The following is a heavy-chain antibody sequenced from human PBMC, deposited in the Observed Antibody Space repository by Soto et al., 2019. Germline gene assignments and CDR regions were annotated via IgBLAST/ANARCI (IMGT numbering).Heavy chain of an antibody. D-gene: IGHD3-9*01. CDR3: ARTIDWKKLTQNWFDP. J-gene: IGHJ5*02. Sequence: PSETLSLTCTVSGGSISSGGYYWSWIRQHPGKGLEWIGYIYYSGSTYYNPSLKSRVTISVDTSKNQFSLKLSSVTAADTAVYYCARTIDWKKLTQNWFDPWGQGTLVTVSS. V-gene: IGHV4-31*03. CDR1: GGSISSGGYY. CDR2: IYYSGST.